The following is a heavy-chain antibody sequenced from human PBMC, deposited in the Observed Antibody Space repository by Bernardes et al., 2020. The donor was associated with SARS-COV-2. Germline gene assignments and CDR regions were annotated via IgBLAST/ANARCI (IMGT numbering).Heavy chain of an antibody. J-gene: IGHJ6*02. Sequence: SETLSLTCTVSGGSISSGSYYWSWIRQPAGKGLEWIGRIYTSGSTNYNPSLKSRVTISVDTSKNQFSLKLSSVTAADTAVYYCARDGPDFPGYYYYYYGMDVWGQGTTVTVSS. CDR2: IYTSGST. D-gene: IGHD3-3*01. V-gene: IGHV4-61*02. CDR3: ARDGPDFPGYYYYYYGMDV. CDR1: GGSISSGSYY.